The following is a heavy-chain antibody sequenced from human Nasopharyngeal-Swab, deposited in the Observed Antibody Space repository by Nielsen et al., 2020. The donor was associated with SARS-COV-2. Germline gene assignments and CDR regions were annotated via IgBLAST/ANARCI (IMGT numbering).Heavy chain of an antibody. CDR1: GFTFSSYS. J-gene: IGHJ5*02. Sequence: GGSLSLSCAASGFTFSSYSMNWVRQAPGKGLEWVSYISSSSSTIYYADSVKGRFTISRDNAKNSLYLQMNSLRAEDTAVYYCASLYSSSWPWGQGTLVTVSS. D-gene: IGHD6-13*01. CDR2: ISSSSSTI. CDR3: ASLYSSSWP. V-gene: IGHV3-48*04.